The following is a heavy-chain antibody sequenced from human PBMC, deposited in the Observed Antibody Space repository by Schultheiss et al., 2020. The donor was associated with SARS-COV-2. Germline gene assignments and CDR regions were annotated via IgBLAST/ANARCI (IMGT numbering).Heavy chain of an antibody. CDR2: IDPKGAT. J-gene: IGHJ3*02. V-gene: IGHV4-34*01. D-gene: IGHD4-11*01. CDR1: GGSISNYY. Sequence: GSLRLSCSVSGGSISNYYWSWIRQSPGKGLEWIGEIDPKGATKYNPSLISRVSMSVDTSQNHISLKLSSVTAADTAVYYCARAPLETVTSDDAFDIWGQGTMVTVSS. CDR3: ARAPLETVTSDDAFDI.